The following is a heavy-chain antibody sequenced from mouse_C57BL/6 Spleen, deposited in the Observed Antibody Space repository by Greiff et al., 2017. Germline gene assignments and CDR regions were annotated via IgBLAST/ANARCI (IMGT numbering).Heavy chain of an antibody. J-gene: IGHJ1*03. V-gene: IGHV1-50*01. CDR1: GYTFTSYW. CDR3: ARVDWCFDV. Sequence: QVQLQQPGAELVKPGASVKLSCKASGYTFTSYWMQWVKQRPGQGLEWIGEIDPSDSYTNYNQKFKGKATLTVDTSSSTAYMQLSSLTSEDSAVYYCARVDWCFDVWGTGTTVTVSS. CDR2: IDPSDSYT.